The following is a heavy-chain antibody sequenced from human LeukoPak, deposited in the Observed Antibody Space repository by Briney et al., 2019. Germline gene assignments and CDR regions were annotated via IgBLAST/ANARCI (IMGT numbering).Heavy chain of an antibody. CDR3: ARLRYCNSTTCYEGDYYYMDV. Sequence: SETLSLTCTVSGFSITSSNYYWGWHRQPPGKGLESIGNNYYSGKTYYNPSHKSRVTTSVDSSKNQFSLKLSSVTAADTAVYFCARLRYCNSTTCYEGDYYYMDVWGKGTTVTVSS. V-gene: IGHV4-39*01. CDR2: NYYSGKT. D-gene: IGHD2-2*01. CDR1: GFSITSSNYY. J-gene: IGHJ6*03.